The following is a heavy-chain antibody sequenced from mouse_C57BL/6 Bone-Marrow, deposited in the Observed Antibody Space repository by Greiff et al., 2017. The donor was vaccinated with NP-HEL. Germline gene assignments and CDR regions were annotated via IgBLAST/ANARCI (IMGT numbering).Heavy chain of an antibody. CDR2: IDPSDSYT. Sequence: QVQLQQPGAELVKPGASVKLSCKASGYTFTSYWMQWVKQRPGQGLEWIGEIDPSDSYTNYIQKFKGKATLTVDTSSSTAYMQLSSLTSEDSAVYYCARWGLRRAWFAYWGQGTLVTVSA. CDR1: GYTFTSYW. J-gene: IGHJ3*01. D-gene: IGHD2-4*01. CDR3: ARWGLRRAWFAY. V-gene: IGHV1-50*01.